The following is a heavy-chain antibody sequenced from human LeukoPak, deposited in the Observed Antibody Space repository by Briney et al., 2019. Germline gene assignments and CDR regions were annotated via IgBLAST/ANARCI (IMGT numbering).Heavy chain of an antibody. CDR2: MFYSGTT. Sequence: PSETLSLTCTVSGGSISSSGKYGAWSRQPPGKGLEWMGSMFYSGTTYYNPSLKGRVTISADTSKNQFSLKLSSVTAADTALYYCVSYCSGGRCDDWGQGTLVTVSS. CDR3: VSYCSGGRCDD. D-gene: IGHD2-15*01. V-gene: IGHV4-39*01. CDR1: GGSISSSGKY. J-gene: IGHJ4*02.